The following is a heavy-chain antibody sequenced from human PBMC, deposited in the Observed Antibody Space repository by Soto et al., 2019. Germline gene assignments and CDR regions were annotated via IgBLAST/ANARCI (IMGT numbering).Heavy chain of an antibody. CDR1: GFSLSTSGVG. CDR2: IYWDDDK. V-gene: IGHV2-5*02. D-gene: IGHD6-13*01. Sequence: QITLKESGPTLVKPTQTLTLTCTFSGFSLSTSGVGVGWIRQPPGKALEWLALIYWDDDKRYSPSLKSRLTITKDNSKIQVVLKMTNMDHVDTAKYCCAHLSSSWEQLFDYLGQGTLVNVSS. J-gene: IGHJ4*02. CDR3: AHLSSSWEQLFDY.